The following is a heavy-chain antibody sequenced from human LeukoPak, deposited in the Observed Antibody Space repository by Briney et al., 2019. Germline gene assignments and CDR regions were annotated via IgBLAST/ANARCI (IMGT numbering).Heavy chain of an antibody. CDR2: VHTSGGS. CDR1: GASISHYY. D-gene: IGHD4-17*01. CDR3: ARRTNDYGAFYDY. J-gene: IGHJ4*02. V-gene: IGHV4-4*09. Sequence: PSETLSLTCTVSGASISHYYWSWIRQTPGRGLEWMGHVHTSGGSTYYPSLKTRLTMSIDTSRSQLSLKLTSVTAADTAVYYCARRTNDYGAFYDYWGQGTLVTVSS.